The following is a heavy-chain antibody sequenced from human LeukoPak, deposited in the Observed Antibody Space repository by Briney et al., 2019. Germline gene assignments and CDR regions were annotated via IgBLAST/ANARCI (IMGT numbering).Heavy chain of an antibody. CDR2: IYHSGST. Sequence: KTSETLSLTCAVSGGSISSSNWWSWVRQPPGKGLEWIGEIYHSGSTNYNPSLKSRVTMSVDTSKNQFSLKLSSVTAADTAVYYCAREGTQLLWFGELLYPDAFDIWGQGTMVTVSS. CDR3: AREGTQLLWFGELLYPDAFDI. D-gene: IGHD3-10*01. CDR1: GGSISSSNW. V-gene: IGHV4-4*02. J-gene: IGHJ3*02.